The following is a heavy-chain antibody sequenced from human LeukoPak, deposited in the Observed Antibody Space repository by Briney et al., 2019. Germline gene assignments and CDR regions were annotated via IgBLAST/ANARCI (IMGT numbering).Heavy chain of an antibody. Sequence: GASVKVSCKASGYTFTTYPIHWVRQAPGQRLEWMGWINAGNGNTKYSHKFQGRVTITRDSSASTAYMELSSLRSEDTAVCYCAKDASGSHHDYWGQGTLVTVPS. CDR2: INAGNGNT. V-gene: IGHV1-3*01. CDR1: GYTFTTYP. J-gene: IGHJ4*02. D-gene: IGHD3-10*01. CDR3: AKDASGSHHDY.